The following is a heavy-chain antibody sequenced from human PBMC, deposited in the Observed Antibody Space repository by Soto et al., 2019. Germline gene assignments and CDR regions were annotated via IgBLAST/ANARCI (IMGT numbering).Heavy chain of an antibody. Sequence: QVQLQESGPGLVKPSQTLSLTCTVSGGSISSGGYYWSWIRQHPGKGLEWIGYIYYSGSTYYNPSRKSRVTISVDTSKHQFSLKRSSVTAADTAVYYCARDRGYCSGGSCYNGWFDPWGQGTLVTVSS. CDR1: GGSISSGGYY. CDR3: ARDRGYCSGGSCYNGWFDP. J-gene: IGHJ5*02. D-gene: IGHD2-15*01. CDR2: IYYSGST. V-gene: IGHV4-31*03.